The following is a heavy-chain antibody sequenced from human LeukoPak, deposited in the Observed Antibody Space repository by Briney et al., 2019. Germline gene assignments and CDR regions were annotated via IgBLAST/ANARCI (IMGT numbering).Heavy chain of an antibody. Sequence: ASVKVSCKASGYTFTSYGISWVRQAPGQGLEWMGWISAYNGNTNYAQKLQGRVTMTTDTSTSTAYMELRSLRSDDTAVYYCARAVRRMVRGVIIISPPDYWGQGTLVTVSS. CDR2: ISAYNGNT. CDR1: GYTFTSYG. J-gene: IGHJ4*02. CDR3: ARAVRRMVRGVIIISPPDY. D-gene: IGHD3-10*01. V-gene: IGHV1-18*01.